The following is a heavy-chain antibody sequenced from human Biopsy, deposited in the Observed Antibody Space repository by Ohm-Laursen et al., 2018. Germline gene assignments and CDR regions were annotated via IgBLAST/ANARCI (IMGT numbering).Heavy chain of an antibody. CDR3: SRGSNEYGGLYFPH. Sequence: SDTLSLTCTVSGGSFTGHYWTWIRQPPGKGLVWIGHISHTGYTSYKSSLKSRVTISLDTSRKHFSLRLTSLAAADTAVYYWSRGSNEYGGLYFPHWGQGTLVTVSS. CDR1: GGSFTGHY. CDR2: ISHTGYT. V-gene: IGHV4-59*11. J-gene: IGHJ1*01. D-gene: IGHD4-23*01.